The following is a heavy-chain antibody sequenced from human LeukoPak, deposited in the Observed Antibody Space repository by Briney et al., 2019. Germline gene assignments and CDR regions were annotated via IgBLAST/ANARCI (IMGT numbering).Heavy chain of an antibody. V-gene: IGHV3-11*04. D-gene: IGHD1-26*01. Sequence: GGSLRLSCAASGFSFSDYYVTWIRQAPGKGLEWLSYISGTGNSVYYAGSVKGRFTISRDNAKNSLYLQMNSLGPEDTAVYYCARDPYSGNYGNYYYYYMDVWGKGTTVTISS. CDR3: ARDPYSGNYGNYYYYYMDV. CDR1: GFSFSDYY. CDR2: ISGTGNSV. J-gene: IGHJ6*03.